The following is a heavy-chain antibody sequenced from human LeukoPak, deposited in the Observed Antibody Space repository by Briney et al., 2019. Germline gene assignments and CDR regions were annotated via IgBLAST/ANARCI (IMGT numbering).Heavy chain of an antibody. V-gene: IGHV4-34*01. J-gene: IGHJ2*01. CDR1: GGPFSGYY. CDR3: ARGKEYCGGDCFSSWYFDL. D-gene: IGHD2-21*02. Sequence: PSETLSLTCAVYGGPFSGYYWSWIRQSPGKGLEWIGEINQSGSTTYKPSLEGRVTLSVDTSKTQFSLKLSSVTAADTAVYYCARGKEYCGGDCFSSWYFDLWGRGTLVTVSS. CDR2: INQSGST.